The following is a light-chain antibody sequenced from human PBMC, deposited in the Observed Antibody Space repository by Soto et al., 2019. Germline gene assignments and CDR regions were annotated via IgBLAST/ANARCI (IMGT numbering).Light chain of an antibody. CDR3: SSYAGSNILV. V-gene: IGLV2-8*01. CDR2: EVT. Sequence: QSVLTQPPSASGSPGQSVTISCTGTSSDVGGYNYVSWYQQHPGKVPKLLIYEVTKRPSGVPERFSGSKSGNTASLTVSGIQAEDEADYYCSSYAGSNILVFGGGTKLTVL. J-gene: IGLJ3*02. CDR1: SSDVGGYNY.